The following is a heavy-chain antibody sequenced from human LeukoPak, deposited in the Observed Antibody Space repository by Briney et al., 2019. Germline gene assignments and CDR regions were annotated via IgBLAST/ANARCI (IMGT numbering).Heavy chain of an antibody. CDR1: GFTFGDYA. CDR3: TRDRGAHYDFWSGFTLYYYYYGMDV. Sequence: GGSLRLSCTASGFTFGDYAMSWVRQAPGKGLEWVGFIRSKAYGGTTEYAASVKGRFTISRDDSKSIAYLQMNSLKTEDTAVYCCTRDRGAHYDFWSGFTLYYYYYGMDVWGQGTTVTVSS. D-gene: IGHD3-3*01. J-gene: IGHJ6*02. V-gene: IGHV3-49*04. CDR2: IRSKAYGGTT.